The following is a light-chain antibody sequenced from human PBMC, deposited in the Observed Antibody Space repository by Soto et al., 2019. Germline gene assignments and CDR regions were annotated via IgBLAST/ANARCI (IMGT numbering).Light chain of an antibody. J-gene: IGKJ5*01. CDR1: QTIGSN. Sequence: EIVMTQSPATLSVSPGERATLSCRASQTIGSNLAWYQQKPGQPPRLLIYDASTRATDIPARFSGSGSGTDFTLTISSLQSEDFAVYYCHQYNNWPITFGQGTRLEIK. CDR3: HQYNNWPIT. CDR2: DAS. V-gene: IGKV3-15*01.